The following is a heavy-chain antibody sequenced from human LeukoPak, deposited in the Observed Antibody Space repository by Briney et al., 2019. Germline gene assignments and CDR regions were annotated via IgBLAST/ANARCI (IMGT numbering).Heavy chain of an antibody. CDR1: GFTFSTYA. J-gene: IGHJ4*02. CDR3: AKEVYRYNFAGLDY. V-gene: IGHV3-23*01. D-gene: IGHD5-18*01. Sequence: GGSLRLSCAASGFTFSTYAMNWVRQAPGKGLDWVSSITDSSENTYYADSVKGRFTISRDNSKNTLYLQMNSLRAEDTAVYYCAKEVYRYNFAGLDYWGQGTLVTVSS. CDR2: ITDSSENT.